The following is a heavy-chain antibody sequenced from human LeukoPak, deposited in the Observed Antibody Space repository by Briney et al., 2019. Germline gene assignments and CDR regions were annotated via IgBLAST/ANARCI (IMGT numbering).Heavy chain of an antibody. Sequence: SETLSLTCTVSGGSISSYYWSWIRQPPGKGLEWIGYIYYSGSTNYNPSLKSRVTISVDTSKNQFSLKLSPVTAADTAVYYCARSYVSSSGWYLDYWGQGTLVTVSS. CDR1: GGSISSYY. CDR3: ARSYVSSSGWYLDY. D-gene: IGHD6-19*01. CDR2: IYYSGST. V-gene: IGHV4-59*01. J-gene: IGHJ4*02.